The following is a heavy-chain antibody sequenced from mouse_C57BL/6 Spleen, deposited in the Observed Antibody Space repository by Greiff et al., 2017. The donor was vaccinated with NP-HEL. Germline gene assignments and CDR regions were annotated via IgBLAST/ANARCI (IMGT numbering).Heavy chain of an antibody. Sequence: VQLQQSGAELAKPGASVKLSCKASGYTFTSYWMHWVKQRPGQGLEWIGYINPSSGYTKYNQKFKDKATLTADNSSSTVYMQLRSLTSEDSAVNYCAKPNYGYDAVLFAYGGQGTLVTVSA. J-gene: IGHJ3*01. V-gene: IGHV1-7*01. CDR1: GYTFTSYW. D-gene: IGHD2-2*01. CDR3: AKPNYGYDAVLFAY. CDR2: INPSSGYT.